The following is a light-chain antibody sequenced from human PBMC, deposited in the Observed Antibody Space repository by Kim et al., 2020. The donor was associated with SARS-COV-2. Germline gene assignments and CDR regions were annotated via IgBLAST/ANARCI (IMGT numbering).Light chain of an antibody. CDR1: QDITNS. J-gene: IGKJ2*01. Sequence: EIVMTQSPPTLSVSPGDRATLSCRASQDITNSLAWYQQKPGQAPRLLMYGATTRATGVPVRFSGRQSGTEFTLTISSLQSEDFAVYYCQQYRNWPRFGPGTKLEI. V-gene: IGKV3-15*01. CDR2: GAT. CDR3: QQYRNWPR.